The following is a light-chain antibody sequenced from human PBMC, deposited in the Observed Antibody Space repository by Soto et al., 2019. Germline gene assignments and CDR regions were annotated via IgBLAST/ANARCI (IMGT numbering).Light chain of an antibody. CDR2: TNT. V-gene: IGLV1-47*01. Sequence: QSVLTQPPSASGTPGQRVTLSCSGSSSNVGITYVYWYQQLPGRAPKLLIYTNTQRPSGVPDRFSGSKSGTSASVSISGLRSEDEADYYCAAWDDSLSAYVFGTGTKLTVL. J-gene: IGLJ1*01. CDR3: AAWDDSLSAYV. CDR1: SSNVGITY.